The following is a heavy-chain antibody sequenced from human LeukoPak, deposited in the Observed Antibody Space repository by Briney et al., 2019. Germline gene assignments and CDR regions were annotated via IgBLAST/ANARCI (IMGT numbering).Heavy chain of an antibody. CDR3: ARGIGSSYRGYFDY. Sequence: SGGSLMLSCAASGFTFDDYGMSWVRQAPGKGLEWVSGINWNGGSTGYADSVKGRFTISRDNAKNSLYLQMNSLRAEDTALYYCARGIGSSYRGYFDYWGQGTLVTVSS. J-gene: IGHJ4*02. CDR2: INWNGGST. CDR1: GFTFDDYG. V-gene: IGHV3-20*04. D-gene: IGHD6-13*01.